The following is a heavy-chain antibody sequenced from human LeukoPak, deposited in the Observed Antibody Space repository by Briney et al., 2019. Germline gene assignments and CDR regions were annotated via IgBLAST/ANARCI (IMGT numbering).Heavy chain of an antibody. Sequence: PSETLSLTCTGSGYSISSGYYWGWIRQPPGKGLEWIGSIYHSGSTYYNPSLKSRVTISVDKSKNQFSLKLSSVTAADTAVYYCARKLGYCSSTSCYDFDYWGQGTLVTVSS. CDR1: GYSISSGYY. CDR3: ARKLGYCSSTSCYDFDY. V-gene: IGHV4-38-2*02. D-gene: IGHD2-2*01. J-gene: IGHJ4*02. CDR2: IYHSGST.